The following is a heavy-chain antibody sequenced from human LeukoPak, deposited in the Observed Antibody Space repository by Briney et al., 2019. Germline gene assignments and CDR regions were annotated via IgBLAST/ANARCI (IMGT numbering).Heavy chain of an antibody. CDR1: GYTFSSYD. D-gene: IGHD3-22*01. V-gene: IGHV1-8*01. J-gene: IGHJ4*02. Sequence: ASVKVSCKASGYTFSSYDINRVRQATGQGLEWMGWINPNSGNTGYTPKFQGRVTMTRNTSISTAYMELSSLRSEDTAVYYCARRSDYYDSSAYYYWGQGTLVPVSS. CDR2: INPNSGNT. CDR3: ARRSDYYDSSAYYY.